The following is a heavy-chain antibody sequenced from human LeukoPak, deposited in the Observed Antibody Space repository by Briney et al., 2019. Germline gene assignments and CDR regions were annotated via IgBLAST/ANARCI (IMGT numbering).Heavy chain of an antibody. D-gene: IGHD3-16*01. CDR2: MYRDGRA. Sequence: PGGSLRLSCAASGFTVSSNYMTWVRQAPGKGLEWVSVMYRDGRAYYADSVKGRFTVSRDDSKNTLYLQMNSLRAEDTGVYFCARGGNYGDYWGQGTLVTVSS. V-gene: IGHV3-53*01. CDR1: GFTVSSNY. CDR3: ARGGNYGDY. J-gene: IGHJ4*02.